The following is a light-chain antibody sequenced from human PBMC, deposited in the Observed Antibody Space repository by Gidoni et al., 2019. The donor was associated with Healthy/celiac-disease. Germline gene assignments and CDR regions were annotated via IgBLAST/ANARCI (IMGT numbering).Light chain of an antibody. Sequence: EIVLTQSPATLSLSPGERATLSFRSSQGVSSYLACYQQKHGQAPRLLIYDASNRSTGIPARFSVSGSGTYFTLTISSLEPEDFAVYYCQQRSNWITFGQGTRLEIK. CDR1: QGVSSY. CDR3: QQRSNWIT. CDR2: DAS. J-gene: IGKJ5*01. V-gene: IGKV3-11*01.